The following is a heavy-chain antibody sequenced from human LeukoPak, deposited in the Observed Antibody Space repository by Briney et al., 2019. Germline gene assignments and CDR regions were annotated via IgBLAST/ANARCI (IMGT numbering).Heavy chain of an antibody. CDR1: GGSTSSSSCY. CDR3: ALTYYYDSSGYFDY. CDR2: IYYSGST. Sequence: PSETLSLTCTVSGGSTSSSSCYWGWIRQPPGKGLEWIGSIYYSGSTFYNPSLKSRVTISVDTSKNQFSLKLSSVTAADTAVYYCALTYYYDSSGYFDYWGQGTLVTVSS. D-gene: IGHD3-22*01. J-gene: IGHJ4*02. V-gene: IGHV4-39*01.